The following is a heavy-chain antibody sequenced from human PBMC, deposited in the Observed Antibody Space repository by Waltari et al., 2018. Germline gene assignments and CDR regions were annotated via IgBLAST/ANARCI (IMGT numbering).Heavy chain of an antibody. CDR1: GSFSGTYH. D-gene: IGHD3-22*01. J-gene: IGHJ3*02. Sequence: QVQLQESGPGLVKPSETLSPTCSVPGSFSGTYHWNWIRQPAGQGREWSGRIYTSGTTNPNPYLKSRVTMSLDTSKNQFSLRLTSVTAAANAVYFCARGLYYFDSSGYPVLGAFDIWRHGTMVAVSS. V-gene: IGHV4-4*07. CDR2: IYTSGTT. CDR3: ARGLYYFDSSGYPVLGAFDI.